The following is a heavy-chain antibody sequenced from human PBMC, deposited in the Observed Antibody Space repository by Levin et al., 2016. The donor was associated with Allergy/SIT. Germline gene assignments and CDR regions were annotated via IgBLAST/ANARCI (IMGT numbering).Heavy chain of an antibody. CDR2: ITWNSDNT. CDR1: GFTFHDYA. Sequence: SLKISCAASGFTFHDYAMHWVRQAPGKGLEWVSGITWNSDNTGYADSVKGRFTISRDNAKNSLYLQMNSLRAEDTALYYCAKDPVPFAKQVLYMDVWGKGTTVTVSS. V-gene: IGHV3-9*01. CDR3: AKDPVPFAKQVLYMDV. D-gene: IGHD1/OR15-1a*01. J-gene: IGHJ6*03.